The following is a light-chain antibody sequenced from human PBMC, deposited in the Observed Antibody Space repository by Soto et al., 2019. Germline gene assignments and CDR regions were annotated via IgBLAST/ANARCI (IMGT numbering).Light chain of an antibody. CDR1: QSVTSNF. Sequence: EIVLTQSPGTLSLSPGERVTLSCRASQSVTSNFLGWYQQKPGQAPRLLIYGASTRATGIPDRFSGSGSGTDFALTVSRLEVEDFAIYYCHQYGSLPLTFGGGTKVDMK. CDR2: GAS. CDR3: HQYGSLPLT. V-gene: IGKV3-20*01. J-gene: IGKJ4*01.